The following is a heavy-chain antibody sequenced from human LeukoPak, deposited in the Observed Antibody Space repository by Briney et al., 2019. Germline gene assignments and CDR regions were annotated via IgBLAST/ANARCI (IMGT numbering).Heavy chain of an antibody. Sequence: GSLRLSCAASGFTFSNAWMNWVRQAPGKGLEWIGEINHSGSTNYNPSLKSRVTISVDTSKNQFSLKLSSVTAADTAVYYCARGLDIVVVVAQTRFDPWGQGTLVTVSS. CDR1: GFTFSNAW. CDR3: ARGLDIVVVVAQTRFDP. J-gene: IGHJ5*02. D-gene: IGHD2-15*01. CDR2: INHSGST. V-gene: IGHV4-34*01.